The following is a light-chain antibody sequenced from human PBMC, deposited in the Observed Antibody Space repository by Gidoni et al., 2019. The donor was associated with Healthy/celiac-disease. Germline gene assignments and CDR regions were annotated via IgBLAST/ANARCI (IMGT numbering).Light chain of an antibody. CDR2: DAS. Sequence: DIQMTQSPSTLSASVRDRVTITCRASQSISSWFAWYQQKPGKAPKLLIYDASSLESGVPSRFSGSGSGTEFTLTISSLQPDDFATYYCQQYNSYSGTFGQGTKVEIK. CDR1: QSISSW. J-gene: IGKJ1*01. V-gene: IGKV1-5*01. CDR3: QQYNSYSGT.